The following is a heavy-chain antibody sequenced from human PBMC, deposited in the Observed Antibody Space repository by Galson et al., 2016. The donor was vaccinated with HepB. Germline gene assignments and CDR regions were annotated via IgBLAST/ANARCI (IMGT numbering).Heavy chain of an antibody. J-gene: IGHJ4*02. V-gene: IGHV1-18*01. CDR2: ISAYNGNT. CDR3: ARDVSVRGYCHSASCTADY. D-gene: IGHD2-2*01. CDR1: GYTFTNYG. Sequence: SVKVSCKASGYTFTNYGITWVRQAPGQGLEWMGWISAYNGNTNYAQKLQVRVTMTTDTATSTAYMELRSLTSDDTAVYYCARDVSVRGYCHSASCTADYWGQGTLVTVSS.